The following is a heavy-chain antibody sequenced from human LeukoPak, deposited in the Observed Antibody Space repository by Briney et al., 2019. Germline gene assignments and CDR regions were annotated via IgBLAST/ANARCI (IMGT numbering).Heavy chain of an antibody. D-gene: IGHD3-9*01. Sequence: PGGSLRLSCAASGFAFSGYSMNWVRQAPGKGLEWISSISSSSSYIYYADSVKGRFTISRDNAKNSLYLQMNSLRAEDTAVYYCARGVVRYFDYWGQGALVTVSS. V-gene: IGHV3-21*01. CDR2: ISSSSSYI. J-gene: IGHJ4*02. CDR3: ARGVVRYFDY. CDR1: GFAFSGYS.